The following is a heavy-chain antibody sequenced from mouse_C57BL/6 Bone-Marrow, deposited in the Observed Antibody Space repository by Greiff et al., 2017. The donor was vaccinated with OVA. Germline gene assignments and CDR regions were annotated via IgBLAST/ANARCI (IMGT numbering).Heavy chain of an antibody. D-gene: IGHD1-1*01. Sequence: EVNVVESGGGLVKPGGSLKLSCAASGFTFSSYTMSWVRQTPEKRLEWVATISGGGGNTYYPDSVKGRFTISRDNAKNTLYLQMSSLRSEDTALYYCARRTTVVANYAMDYWGQGTSVTVSS. CDR1: GFTFSSYT. CDR3: ARRTTVVANYAMDY. V-gene: IGHV5-9*01. CDR2: ISGGGGNT. J-gene: IGHJ4*01.